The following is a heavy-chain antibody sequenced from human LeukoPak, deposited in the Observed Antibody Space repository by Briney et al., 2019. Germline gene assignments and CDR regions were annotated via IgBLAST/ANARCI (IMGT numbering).Heavy chain of an antibody. CDR2: IYPGDSGT. CDR1: GYSFTNYW. Sequence: GESLKISCKGSGYSFTNYWIGWVRQMPGKGLEWMGIIYPGDSGTRYSPSFQGQVTISADKSISTAYLQWSSLKASDTAMYYCARPPSYYDSSGYSLSYWGQGTLLTVSS. V-gene: IGHV5-51*01. D-gene: IGHD3-22*01. CDR3: ARPPSYYDSSGYSLSY. J-gene: IGHJ4*02.